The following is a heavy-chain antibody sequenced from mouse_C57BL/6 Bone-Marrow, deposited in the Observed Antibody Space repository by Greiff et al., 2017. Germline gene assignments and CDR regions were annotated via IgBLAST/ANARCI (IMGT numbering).Heavy chain of an antibody. CDR3: AGHFTTVRYFDV. CDR1: GFTFSSYT. D-gene: IGHD1-1*01. CDR2: ISGGGGNT. Sequence: EVKLVESGGGLVKPGGSLKLSCAASGFTFSSYTMSWVRQTPEKRLEWVATISGGGGNTYYPDSVKGRFTISRDNAKNTLYLQMSSLRSEDTALYYCAGHFTTVRYFDVWGTGTTVTVSS. V-gene: IGHV5-9*01. J-gene: IGHJ1*03.